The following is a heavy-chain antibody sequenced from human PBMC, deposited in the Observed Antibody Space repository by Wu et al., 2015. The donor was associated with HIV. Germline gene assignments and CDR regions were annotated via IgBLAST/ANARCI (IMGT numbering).Heavy chain of an antibody. Sequence: QVQLVQSGAEVKKPGASVKVSCKASGYTFTNHDIHWVRQAPGQGLEWIGWISAYNGNTNSAEKLQDRVTMTRDTFTSTAYMELRSLRSDDTAVYYCASGDGQQFELRGDQGTLVTVSS. D-gene: IGHD1-7*01. CDR3: ASGDGQQFELR. CDR2: ISAYNGNT. J-gene: IGHJ4*02. CDR1: GYTFTNHD. V-gene: IGHV1-18*01.